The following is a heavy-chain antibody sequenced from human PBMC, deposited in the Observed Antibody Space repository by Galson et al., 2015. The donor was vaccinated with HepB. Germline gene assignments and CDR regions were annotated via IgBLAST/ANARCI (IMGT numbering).Heavy chain of an antibody. CDR2: ISSSSSYI. J-gene: IGHJ4*02. D-gene: IGHD6-19*01. CDR3: AAHSSGWSGGFDY. CDR1: GFTFSSYS. Sequence: SLRLSCAASGFTFSSYSMNWVRQAPGKGLEWVSSISSSSSYIYYADSVKGRSTISRDNAKNSLYLQMNSLRAEDTAVYYCAAHSSGWSGGFDYWGQGTLVTVSS. V-gene: IGHV3-21*01.